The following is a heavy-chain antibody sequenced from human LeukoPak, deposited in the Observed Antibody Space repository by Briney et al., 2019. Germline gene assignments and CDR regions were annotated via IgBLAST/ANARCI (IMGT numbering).Heavy chain of an antibody. Sequence: SETLSLTCTVSGGSISSSSYYWGWIRQPPGKGLEWIGSIYYRGTTYYNPTLKSRVTISVDTSKNQLSLKLSSVTAADTAVYYCASYGSGSYSFDAFDIWGQGTMVTVSS. D-gene: IGHD3-10*01. V-gene: IGHV4-39*07. J-gene: IGHJ3*02. CDR3: ASYGSGSYSFDAFDI. CDR2: IYYRGTT. CDR1: GGSISSSSYY.